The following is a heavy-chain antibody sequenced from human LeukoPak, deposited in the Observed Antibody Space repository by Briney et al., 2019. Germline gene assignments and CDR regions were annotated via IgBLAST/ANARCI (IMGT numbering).Heavy chain of an antibody. D-gene: IGHD4-17*01. Sequence: SDTLSLTCTVSGGSINSYYWSWIRQPAGKGLEWIGRICTSGSSNYNPSLKSRVTMSVDTSKNQFSLRLTSVTAADTAVYYCARAAYGDYRYYCIYLDVWGKGTRVSVSS. J-gene: IGHJ6*03. V-gene: IGHV4-4*07. CDR1: GGSINSYY. CDR3: ARAAYGDYRYYCIYLDV. CDR2: ICTSGSS.